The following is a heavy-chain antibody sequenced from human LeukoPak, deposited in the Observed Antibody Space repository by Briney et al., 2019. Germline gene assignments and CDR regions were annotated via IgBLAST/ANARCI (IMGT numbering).Heavy chain of an antibody. V-gene: IGHV3-7*01. CDR3: AREDDYGDFDY. D-gene: IGHD4-17*01. Sequence: GGSLRLSCAASGFTLSGHWMSWVRQPPGKGLEWVANIKQDGSETSYVDSVKGRFTISRDNAKNSLYLQVNSLRADDTAVYYCAREDDYGDFDYWGQGTLVTVSS. J-gene: IGHJ4*02. CDR1: GFTLSGHW. CDR2: IKQDGSET.